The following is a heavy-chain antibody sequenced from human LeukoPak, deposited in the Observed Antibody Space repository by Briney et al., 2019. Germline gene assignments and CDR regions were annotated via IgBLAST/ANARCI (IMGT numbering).Heavy chain of an antibody. J-gene: IGHJ4*02. CDR1: GFTFSSYG. V-gene: IGHV3-30*02. Sequence: GGSLRLSCAASGFTFSSYGMHWVRQAPGKGLEWVAFIRYDGSNKYYADSVKGRFTISRDNSKNTLYLQMNSLRAEDTAVYYCAKVPGSRYEAVFDYWGQGTLVTVSS. CDR2: IRYDGSNK. CDR3: AKVPGSRYEAVFDY. D-gene: IGHD5-12*01.